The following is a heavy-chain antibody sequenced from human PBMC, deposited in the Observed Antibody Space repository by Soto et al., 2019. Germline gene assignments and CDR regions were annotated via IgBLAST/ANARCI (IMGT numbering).Heavy chain of an antibody. D-gene: IGHD6-19*01. CDR2: INHSGST. Sequence: PSETLSLTCAVYGGSFSGYHWSWIRQPPGKGLEWIGEINHSGSTNYNPSLKSRVTISVDTSKNQFSLKLSSVTAADTAVYYCARGGSSGGRRDYYYYYMDVWGKGTTVTVSS. J-gene: IGHJ6*03. CDR3: ARGGSSGGRRDYYYYYMDV. V-gene: IGHV4-34*01. CDR1: GGSFSGYH.